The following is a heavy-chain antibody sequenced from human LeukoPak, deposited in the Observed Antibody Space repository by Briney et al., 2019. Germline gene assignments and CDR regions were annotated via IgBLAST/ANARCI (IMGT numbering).Heavy chain of an antibody. Sequence: ASVKVACKPSGYTFTSYGVGWVRQAPGQGLEWMGWISGYNGNTNYAQNLQGRVTMTTDSSTSTAYMELRSLRSDDTAVYYCARVMGRTANWKGRTYYFDSWGQGTLVTVSS. J-gene: IGHJ4*02. CDR3: ARVMGRTANWKGRTYYFDS. D-gene: IGHD1-1*01. V-gene: IGHV1-18*01. CDR2: ISGYNGNT. CDR1: GYTFTSYG.